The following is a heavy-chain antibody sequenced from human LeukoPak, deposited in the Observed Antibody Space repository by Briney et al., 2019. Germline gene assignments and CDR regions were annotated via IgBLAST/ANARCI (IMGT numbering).Heavy chain of an antibody. D-gene: IGHD2/OR15-2a*01. CDR2: ISAYNGNP. J-gene: IGHJ3*02. Sequence: ASVKVSCKASGFTFTSYGISWVRQAPGQGLEWMGWISAYNGNPNYAQKLQGRVTMTTDTSTSTAYMEQRSLRSDDTAVYYCARGMSRTTFDAFDIWGQGTMVTVSS. CDR1: GFTFTSYG. V-gene: IGHV1-18*01. CDR3: ARGMSRTTFDAFDI.